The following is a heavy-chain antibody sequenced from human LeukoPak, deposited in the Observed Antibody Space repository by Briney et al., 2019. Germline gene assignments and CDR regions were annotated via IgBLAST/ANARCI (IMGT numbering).Heavy chain of an antibody. V-gene: IGHV3-74*01. CDR1: GFSFGDFW. D-gene: IGHD3-10*01. CDR2: IRGDGYDT. Sequence: PGGSLRLSCAASGFSFGDFWMHWVRQTPGKGLVWVSRIRGDGYDTNYADSVEGRFTISRDNARHTLYLQMNSLRVDDTAVYYCASDRVLGSGSLDNWGQGTLVTVSS. CDR3: ASDRVLGSGSLDN. J-gene: IGHJ4*02.